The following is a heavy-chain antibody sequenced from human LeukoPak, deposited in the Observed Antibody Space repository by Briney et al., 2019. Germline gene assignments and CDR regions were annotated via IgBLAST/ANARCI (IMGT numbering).Heavy chain of an antibody. Sequence: PSQTLSLTCTVSGGSISGGIYYCSWIRLPAGKGLEWIGRIYTSGSTNYNPSLESRVTISVDTSKNQFSLKLSSVTAADTAVYYCARDGSRGSFYFDYWGQGTLVTVSS. CDR1: GGSISGGIYY. J-gene: IGHJ4*02. CDR2: IYTSGST. CDR3: ARDGSRGSFYFDY. V-gene: IGHV4-61*02. D-gene: IGHD3-10*01.